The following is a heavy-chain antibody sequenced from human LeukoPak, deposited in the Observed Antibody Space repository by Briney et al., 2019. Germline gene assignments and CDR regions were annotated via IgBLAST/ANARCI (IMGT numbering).Heavy chain of an antibody. CDR3: VRDLGGRSGY. V-gene: IGHV3-74*01. CDR2: INEDGSTT. CDR1: GFTFSNYW. D-gene: IGHD1-26*01. Sequence: GGSLRLSCAASGFTFSNYWMHWVRQAPGKGLVWVSRINEDGSTTNYADSVKGRSTIFRDNAKNTLYLQMNSLRAEDTAVYYCVRDLGGRSGYWGQGTLVTVSS. J-gene: IGHJ4*02.